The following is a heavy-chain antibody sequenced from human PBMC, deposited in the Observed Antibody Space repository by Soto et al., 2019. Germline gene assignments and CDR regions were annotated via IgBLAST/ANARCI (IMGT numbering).Heavy chain of an antibody. D-gene: IGHD6-19*01. CDR3: ARVHLVATDPGIAVAGTGGYFDY. Sequence: ASVKVSCKASGYNFTRYGISWVRQAPGQGLEWMGLISAYNGNTNYAQKLQGRVTMTTDTSTSTAYMELRSLRSDDTAVYYCARVHLVATDPGIAVAGTGGYFDYWGQGTLVTVSS. CDR1: GYNFTRYG. V-gene: IGHV1-18*04. CDR2: ISAYNGNT. J-gene: IGHJ4*02.